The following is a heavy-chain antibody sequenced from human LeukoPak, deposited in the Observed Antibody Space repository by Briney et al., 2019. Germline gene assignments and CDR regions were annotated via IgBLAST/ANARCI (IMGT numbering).Heavy chain of an antibody. V-gene: IGHV4-59*01. CDR2: IYYSGST. J-gene: IGHJ4*02. CDR1: GGSISSYY. D-gene: IGHD1-26*01. CDR3: ARVYRVGATIYYFDY. Sequence: PSETLSLTCTVSGGSISSYYWSWIRQPPGKGLEWIGYIYYSGSTNYNPSLKSRVTISVDTSKNQSSLKLSSVTAADTAVYYCARVYRVGATIYYFDYCGQGTLVTVSS.